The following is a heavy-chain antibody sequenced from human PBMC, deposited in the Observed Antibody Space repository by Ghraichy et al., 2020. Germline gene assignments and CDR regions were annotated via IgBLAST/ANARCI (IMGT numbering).Heavy chain of an antibody. CDR2: VYWDDDK. D-gene: IGHD3-3*01. CDR1: GFSLTTSGVG. CDR3: AHRAYYELWSGYHPGGDKLFDP. V-gene: IGHV2-5*02. Sequence: SGPTLVKPTQTLTLTCSFSGFSLTTSGVGVGWIRQSPGKALEWLALVYWDDDKRYSPSLKTRLNITKDTSKNQVVLTMTNMDPVDTATYFCAHRAYYELWSGYHPGGDKLFDPWGEGILVTVSS. J-gene: IGHJ5*02.